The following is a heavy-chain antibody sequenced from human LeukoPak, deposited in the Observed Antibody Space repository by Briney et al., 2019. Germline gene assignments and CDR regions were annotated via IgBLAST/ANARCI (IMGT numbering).Heavy chain of an antibody. Sequence: GGSLRLSCAASGFTFSTYAMHWVRQAPGKGLEWLTLISYDGSDNFYADSVKGRFTISRDNSKNTLFLQMNSLRPDDTAVYYCARDRLLPGVIPGYFQNWGQGTLVTVSS. D-gene: IGHD2-2*02. CDR2: ISYDGSDN. CDR3: ARDRLLPGVIPGYFQN. J-gene: IGHJ1*01. CDR1: GFTFSTYA. V-gene: IGHV3-30-3*01.